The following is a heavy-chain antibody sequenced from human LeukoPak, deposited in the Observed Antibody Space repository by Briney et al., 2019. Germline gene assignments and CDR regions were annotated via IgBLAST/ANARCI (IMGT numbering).Heavy chain of an antibody. J-gene: IGHJ3*02. Sequence: GGSLRLSCAASGFTFSSYGMSWVRQAPGKGLEWVSAISGSGGSTYYADSVKGRFTISRDNAKNSLYLQMNSLRAEDMALYSCAKGRSSSGSYRVAFDIWGQGTMVTVSS. V-gene: IGHV3-23*01. D-gene: IGHD3-10*01. CDR2: ISGSGGST. CDR1: GFTFSSYG. CDR3: AKGRSSSGSYRVAFDI.